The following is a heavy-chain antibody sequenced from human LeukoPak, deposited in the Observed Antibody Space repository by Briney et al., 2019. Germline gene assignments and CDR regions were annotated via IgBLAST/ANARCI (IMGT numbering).Heavy chain of an antibody. V-gene: IGHV4-39*07. J-gene: IGHJ5*02. CDR2: IYYSGST. D-gene: IGHD2-15*01. CDR1: GGSISSSSYY. CDR3: ARDRKYCSGGSCYWFDP. Sequence: SETLSLTCTVSGGSISSSSYYWGWIRQPPGKGLEWIGSIYYSGSTYYNPSLKSLFTISVDTSKNQFSLKLSSVTAADTAVYYCARDRKYCSGGSCYWFDPWGQGTLVTVSS.